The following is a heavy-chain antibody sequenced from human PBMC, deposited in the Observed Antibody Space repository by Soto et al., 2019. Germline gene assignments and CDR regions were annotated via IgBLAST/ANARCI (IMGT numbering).Heavy chain of an antibody. CDR1: GGSFSGYY. V-gene: IGHV4-34*01. CDR3: ARGITDNVLIWFGELMGFDY. J-gene: IGHJ4*02. D-gene: IGHD3-10*01. CDR2: ISHSGST. Sequence: PSETLSLTCAVYGGSFSGYYWSWIRQPPGKGLEWIGEISHSGSTNYNPSLKSRVTISVDTSKNQFSLKLSSVTAADTAVYYCARGITDNVLIWFGELMGFDYWGQGTLVTVSS.